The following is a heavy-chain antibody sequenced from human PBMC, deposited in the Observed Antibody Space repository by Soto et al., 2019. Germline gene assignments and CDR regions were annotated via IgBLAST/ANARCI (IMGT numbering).Heavy chain of an antibody. CDR3: ARGGGYNRNFDY. CDR1: GGTFSSYA. J-gene: IGHJ4*02. Sequence: GASLKVSCKASGGTFSSYAISWVQKAPGQGLEWVGGIIPIFGTANYAQKFQGRVTITADESTSTAYMELSSLRSEDTAVYYCARGGGYNRNFDYWGQGTLVTVSS. V-gene: IGHV1-69*13. D-gene: IGHD5-12*01. CDR2: IIPIFGTA.